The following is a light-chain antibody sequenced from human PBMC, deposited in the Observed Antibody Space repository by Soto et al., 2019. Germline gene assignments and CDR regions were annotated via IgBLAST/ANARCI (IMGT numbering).Light chain of an antibody. CDR2: EVN. CDR1: SSDVGGYNY. Sequence: QSALTQPASVSGSPGQSITISCTGTSSDVGGYNYVSWYQQHPGKAPKLMIYEVNNRPSGVSNRFSGSKSGNTASLTISGLQAEDEADYYCTSYTSSSTLEFGGGTKLTVL. CDR3: TSYTSSSTLE. J-gene: IGLJ2*01. V-gene: IGLV2-14*01.